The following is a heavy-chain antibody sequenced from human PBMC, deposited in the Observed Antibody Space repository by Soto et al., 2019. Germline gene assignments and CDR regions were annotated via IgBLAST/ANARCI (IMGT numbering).Heavy chain of an antibody. V-gene: IGHV3-23*01. J-gene: IGHJ6*04. Sequence: EVQLLESGGGLVQPGGSLRLSCAASGFTFSSYAMSWVRQAPGKGLEWVSAISGSGGSTYYADSVKGRFTISRDNSKNSLYLQMTSLRAEDTAVYYGANGLGYYDILLRGGIRLHVCGKGTTVTVAS. CDR3: ANGLGYYDILLRGGIRLHV. D-gene: IGHD3-9*01. CDR2: ISGSGGST. CDR1: GFTFSSYA.